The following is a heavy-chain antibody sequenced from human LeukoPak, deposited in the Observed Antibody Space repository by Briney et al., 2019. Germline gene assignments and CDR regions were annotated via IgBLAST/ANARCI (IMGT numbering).Heavy chain of an antibody. CDR1: GASISSYY. V-gene: IGHV4-59*01. Sequence: SETPSLTCTVSGASISSYYWSWIRQPPGKGLEWIGYIYYSGTTNYNPSLKSRVTLSVDTSKSQFSLKMSSVTAADTAIYYCATETGVFFEYWGQGTLVTVSS. CDR2: IYYSGTT. D-gene: IGHD3-10*01. CDR3: ATETGVFFEY. J-gene: IGHJ4*02.